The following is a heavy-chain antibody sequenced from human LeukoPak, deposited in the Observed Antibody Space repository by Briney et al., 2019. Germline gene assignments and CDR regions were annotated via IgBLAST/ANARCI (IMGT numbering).Heavy chain of an antibody. CDR1: GGSISSSSYY. CDR3: ARRWEWELLGNHFDY. J-gene: IGHJ4*02. Sequence: SETLSLTCTVYGGSISSSSYYWGWIRQPPGKGLGWNGSIYYSGTTYYNPSIKSRVTISVATSKNQFSLKLGSVTAADTAVYYCARRWEWELLGNHFDYWGQGTLVTVSS. V-gene: IGHV4-39*01. D-gene: IGHD1-26*01. CDR2: IYYSGTT.